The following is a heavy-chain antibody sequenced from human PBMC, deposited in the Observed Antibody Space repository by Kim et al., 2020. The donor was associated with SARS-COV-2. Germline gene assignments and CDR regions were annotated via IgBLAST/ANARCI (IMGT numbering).Heavy chain of an antibody. J-gene: IGHJ6*02. CDR1: GYTFTSYD. CDR3: ARGTMGLGWELPIDYYYYYGMDV. V-gene: IGHV1-8*01. CDR2: MNPNSGNT. Sequence: ASVKVSCKASGYTFTSYDINWVRQATGQGLEWMGWMNPNSGNTGYAQKFQGRVTMTRNTSISTAYMELSSLRSEDTAVYYCARGTMGLGWELPIDYYYYYGMDVWGQGTTVTVSS. D-gene: IGHD1-26*01.